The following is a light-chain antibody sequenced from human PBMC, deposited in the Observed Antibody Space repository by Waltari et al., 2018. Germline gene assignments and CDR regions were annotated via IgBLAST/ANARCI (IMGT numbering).Light chain of an antibody. CDR1: ELGNKY. Sequence: SYELTQPASVSVSPGQTASITCSGDELGNKYTCWYQQKPGQSPVLIIYQDSKRPSGIPERFLASNPGGNTATLTISGTQAMDEADYYCQAWDTSPAGVFGTGTKVTVL. CDR2: QDS. J-gene: IGLJ1*01. CDR3: QAWDTSPAGV. V-gene: IGLV3-1*01.